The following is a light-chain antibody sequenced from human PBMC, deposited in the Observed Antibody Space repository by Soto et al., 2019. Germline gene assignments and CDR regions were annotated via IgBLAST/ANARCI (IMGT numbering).Light chain of an antibody. CDR3: QVWDSDSDHVV. V-gene: IGLV2-14*01. J-gene: IGLJ2*01. CDR1: SNDIGTYNF. CDR2: EVS. Sequence: QSALTQPASVSGSPGQSITISCTGTSNDIGTYNFVSWYQRHPGEAPKLVIYEVSNRPSGVSDRFSGSKSGNTASLTISMVAAGDEADYYCQVWDSDSDHVVFGGGTKLTVL.